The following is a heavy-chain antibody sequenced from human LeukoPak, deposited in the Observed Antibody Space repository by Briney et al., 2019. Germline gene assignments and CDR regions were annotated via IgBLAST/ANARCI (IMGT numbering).Heavy chain of an antibody. CDR2: IYTSGST. D-gene: IGHD2-2*01. J-gene: IGHJ6*03. V-gene: IGHV4-4*07. CDR3: ARGIYCSSTSCYYYYYYMDV. CDR1: GGSISSYY. Sequence: PSETLSLTCTVSGGSISSYYWSWIRQPAGKGLEWIGRIYTSGSTNYNPSLKSQVTMSVDTSKNQFSLKLSSVTAADTAVYYCARGIYCSSTSCYYYYYYMDVWGKGTTVTVSS.